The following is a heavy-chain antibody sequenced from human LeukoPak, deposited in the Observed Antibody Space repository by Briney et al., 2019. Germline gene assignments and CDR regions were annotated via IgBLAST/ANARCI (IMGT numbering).Heavy chain of an antibody. V-gene: IGHV3-7*01. CDR2: IKQDGSEK. CDR3: ARDLGIAAAGVQFDY. D-gene: IGHD6-13*01. CDR1: GFTFSSYW. Sequence: TGGSLRLSCAASGFTFSSYWMSWVRQTPGKGLEWVAIIKQDGSEKYYVDSVKGRFTISRDNAKNSLYLQMNSLRAEDTAVYYCARDLGIAAAGVQFDYWGQGTLVTVSS. J-gene: IGHJ4*02.